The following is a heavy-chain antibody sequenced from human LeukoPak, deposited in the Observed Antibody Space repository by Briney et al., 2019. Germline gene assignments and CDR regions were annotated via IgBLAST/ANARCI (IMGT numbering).Heavy chain of an antibody. J-gene: IGHJ4*02. CDR1: GVSISNFY. Sequence: SETLSLTCTVSGVSISNFYWSWIRQPPGKGLEWMGHIYYSGSTNYNPSLKSRVTISADTSKNQFSLKLSSVTAADTAVYYCARVTMARGTDYWGQGTLVTVSS. D-gene: IGHD3-10*01. V-gene: IGHV4-59*08. CDR3: ARVTMARGTDY. CDR2: IYYSGST.